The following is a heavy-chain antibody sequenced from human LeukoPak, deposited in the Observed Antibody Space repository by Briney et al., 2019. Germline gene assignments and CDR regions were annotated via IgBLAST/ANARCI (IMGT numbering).Heavy chain of an antibody. J-gene: IGHJ3*02. D-gene: IGHD3-22*01. V-gene: IGHV1-18*01. CDR1: GYTFTSYG. CDR2: ISAYNGNT. Sequence: GASVKVSCKASGYTFTSYGISWVRQAPGQGLEWMGWISAYNGNTNYAQKLQGRVTMTTDTSTSTAYMELRSLRSDDTAVYYCARDQSGYYDSSGYYNREVDAFDIWGQGTMVTVSS. CDR3: ARDQSGYYDSSGYYNREVDAFDI.